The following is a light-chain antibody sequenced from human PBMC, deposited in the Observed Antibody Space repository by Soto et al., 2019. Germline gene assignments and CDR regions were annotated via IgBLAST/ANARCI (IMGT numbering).Light chain of an antibody. CDR2: GAS. J-gene: IGKJ2*01. CDR1: QSVSSSY. V-gene: IGKV3-20*01. CDR3: QQYGSSPVYT. Sequence: EIVLTQSPGTLSLSPGERATLSCRASQSVSSSYLAWYKQKPGQAPRLLIYGASSRASGIPDRFSGSGSGTDFTLTISRLEPEDFAVYYCQQYGSSPVYTFGQGTKLESK.